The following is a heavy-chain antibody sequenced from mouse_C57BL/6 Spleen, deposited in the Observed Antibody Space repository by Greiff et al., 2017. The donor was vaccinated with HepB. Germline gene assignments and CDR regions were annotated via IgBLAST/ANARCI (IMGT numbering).Heavy chain of an antibody. CDR3: ERGDYGSTFDY. V-gene: IGHV1-76*01. CDR2: IYPGSGNT. Sequence: QVQLQQSGAELVRPGASVKLSCKASGYTFTDYYIHWEKQRPGQGLEWIARIYPGSGNTYYNAKFKGKATLTAEKSSNTAYMQLSSLTSEDAAVYFCERGDYGSTFDYWGQGTTLTVAS. D-gene: IGHD1-1*01. J-gene: IGHJ2*01. CDR1: GYTFTDYY.